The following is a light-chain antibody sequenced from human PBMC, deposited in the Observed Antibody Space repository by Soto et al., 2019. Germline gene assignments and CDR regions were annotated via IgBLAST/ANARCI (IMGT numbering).Light chain of an antibody. CDR2: GAS. CDR3: QQYENSPIT. V-gene: IGKV3-20*01. CDR1: QSITSSF. Sequence: EIVFTQSPGILSLSPGERASLSCGASQSITSSFLAWYQPKPGQAPRLLIYGASSRATGIPDRFSGTGSETDFTLTINRLEPEDFAVYYCQQYENSPITFGQGTRLENK. J-gene: IGKJ5*01.